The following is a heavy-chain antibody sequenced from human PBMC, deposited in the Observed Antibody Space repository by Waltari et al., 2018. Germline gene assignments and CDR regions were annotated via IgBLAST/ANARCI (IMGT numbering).Heavy chain of an antibody. CDR2: TSYDGSKK. CDR1: GFPLSSYG. V-gene: IGHV3-30*03. Sequence: QVQLVESGGGVVQPGRSLRLSCAASGFPLSSYGMHWVRQAPGKGLEWVAVTSYDGSKKYYADSVKGRFTISRDNSKNTLYLQMNSLRPEDTAVFYCARDLGDGYNSADYWGQGTLVTVSS. CDR3: ARDLGDGYNSADY. J-gene: IGHJ4*02. D-gene: IGHD5-12*01.